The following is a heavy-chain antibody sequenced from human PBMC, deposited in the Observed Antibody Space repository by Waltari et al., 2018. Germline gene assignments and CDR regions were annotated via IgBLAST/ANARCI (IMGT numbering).Heavy chain of an antibody. D-gene: IGHD6-13*01. Sequence: QVQLQQWGAGLLKPSETLSLTCAVYGGSFSGYYWSWIRQPPGKGLAWTGEINHMGSTNYNPSLKSRVTISVDTSKNQCSLKLSSVTAADTAVYYCARMAAGTDYWGQGTLVTVSS. CDR3: ARMAAGTDY. V-gene: IGHV4-34*01. CDR1: GGSFSGYY. J-gene: IGHJ4*02. CDR2: INHMGST.